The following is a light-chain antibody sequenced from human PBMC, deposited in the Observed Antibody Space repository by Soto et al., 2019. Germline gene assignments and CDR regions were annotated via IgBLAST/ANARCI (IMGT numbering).Light chain of an antibody. V-gene: IGLV2-14*01. J-gene: IGLJ1*01. CDR2: EVS. CDR3: SSYTSSSTIYV. CDR1: SSDVGGYNY. Sequence: QSALTQPASVSGSPGQSITISCTGTSSDVGGYNYVSWYQQHPGKAPKLMIYEVSNRPSGVSNRFSGSKSGNTASLTISGLQAEDEADHYCSSYTSSSTIYVLGNGTKVTVL.